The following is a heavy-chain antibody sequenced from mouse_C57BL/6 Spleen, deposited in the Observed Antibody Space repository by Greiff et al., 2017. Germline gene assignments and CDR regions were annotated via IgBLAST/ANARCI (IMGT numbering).Heavy chain of an antibody. J-gene: IGHJ4*01. Sequence: DVKLVESGGGLVKPGGSLKFSCAASGFTFSDYGMHWVRQAPEEGLEWVAYISSGSSTIYYADTVKGRFTISRDNTKNTLFLQMLSLRSEDTAMYYCGRQGNYYAMDYWGQGTSVTVSS. CDR3: GRQGNYYAMDY. D-gene: IGHD2-1*01. V-gene: IGHV5-17*01. CDR1: GFTFSDYG. CDR2: ISSGSSTI.